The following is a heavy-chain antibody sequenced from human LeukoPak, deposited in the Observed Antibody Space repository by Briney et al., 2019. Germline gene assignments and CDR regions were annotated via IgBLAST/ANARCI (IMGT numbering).Heavy chain of an antibody. V-gene: IGHV3-30*02. D-gene: IGHD6-13*01. Sequence: QSGGSLRLSCAASGFTFSSYGMHWVRQAPGKGLEWVAFIRYDGSNKYYADSVKGRFTISRDNSKNTLYLQMNSLRAEDTAVYHCAKVAAAAFDYWGQGTLVTVSS. CDR3: AKVAAAAFDY. CDR2: IRYDGSNK. CDR1: GFTFSSYG. J-gene: IGHJ4*02.